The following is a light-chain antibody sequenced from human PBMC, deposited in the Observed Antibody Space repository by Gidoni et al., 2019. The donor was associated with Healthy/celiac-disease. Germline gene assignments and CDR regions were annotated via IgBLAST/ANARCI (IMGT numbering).Light chain of an antibody. CDR1: QSVSSSY. CDR3: QQDGSSLWT. Sequence: EIVLTQSPGTLSLSPGERATLSCRASQSVSSSYLAWYQQKPGQAPRPLIYGASRRATGIPDRFSGSGSGTDFTLTISRLEPEDFAVYYCQQDGSSLWTFXQXTKVEIK. V-gene: IGKV3-20*01. J-gene: IGKJ1*01. CDR2: GAS.